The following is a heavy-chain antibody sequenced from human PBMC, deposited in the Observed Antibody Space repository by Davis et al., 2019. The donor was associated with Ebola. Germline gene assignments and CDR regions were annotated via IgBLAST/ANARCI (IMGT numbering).Heavy chain of an antibody. V-gene: IGHV5-51*01. Sequence: GESLKISCKGSGYSFTSYWIGWVRQMPGKGLEWMGIIYPGDSDTRYSPSFQGQVTISADKSISTAYLQWSSLKASDTAMYYCARHWVGYCSSTSCYRGAYYYYMDVWGKGTTVTVSS. J-gene: IGHJ6*03. CDR3: ARHWVGYCSSTSCYRGAYYYYMDV. CDR2: IYPGDSDT. CDR1: GYSFTSYW. D-gene: IGHD2-2*01.